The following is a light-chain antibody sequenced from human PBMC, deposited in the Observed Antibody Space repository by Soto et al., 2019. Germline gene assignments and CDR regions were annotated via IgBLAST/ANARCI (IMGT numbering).Light chain of an antibody. CDR1: ISNIGGNS. CDR2: DDD. Sequence: QSVMTQPPSVSAAPGQKVTISCSGSISNIGGNSVSWYQQLPGTAPKLLIYDDDKRPSGIPDRFSGSKSGTSATLGITGFRTGDEADYYCGSWDSSLSAYVFGTGTKLTVL. J-gene: IGLJ1*01. V-gene: IGLV1-51*01. CDR3: GSWDSSLSAYV.